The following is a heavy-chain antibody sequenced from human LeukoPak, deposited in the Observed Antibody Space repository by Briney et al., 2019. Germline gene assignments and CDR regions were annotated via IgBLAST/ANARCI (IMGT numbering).Heavy chain of an antibody. CDR2: INPNSGGT. J-gene: IGHJ6*03. CDR1: GYTFTDYY. D-gene: IGHD5-12*01. V-gene: IGHV1-2*02. CDR3: ARDHSWEKPRGYSGYDYYYYYVDV. Sequence: ASVKVSCKASGYTFTDYYIHWVRQAPGQGLEWMGWINPNSGGTNYAQKFQGRVTMTRDTSISTAYMELSRLRSDDTAVYYCARDHSWEKPRGYSGYDYYYYYVDVWGKGTTVTVSS.